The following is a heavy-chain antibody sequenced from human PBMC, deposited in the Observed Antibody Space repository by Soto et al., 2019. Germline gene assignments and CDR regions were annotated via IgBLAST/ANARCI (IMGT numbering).Heavy chain of an antibody. V-gene: IGHV3-21*01. CDR3: ARDRSYSSCSGPYYFDY. D-gene: IGHD6-13*01. CDR2: ISSSSSYI. CDR1: GFTFSSYS. J-gene: IGHJ4*02. Sequence: PGGSLRLSCAASGFTFSSYSMNWVRQAPGKGLEWVSSISSSSSYIYYADSVKGRFTISRDNAKNSLYLQVNSLRAEDTAVYYCARDRSYSSCSGPYYFDYWGQGTLVTVSS.